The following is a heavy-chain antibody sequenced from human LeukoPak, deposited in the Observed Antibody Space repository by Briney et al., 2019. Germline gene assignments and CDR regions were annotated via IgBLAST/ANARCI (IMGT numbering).Heavy chain of an antibody. CDR1: GFTFSSYA. CDR3: AKDDKRPRILHSDAFDI. V-gene: IGHV3-23*01. Sequence: GGSLRLSCAASGFTFSSYAMSWVRQAPGKGLEWVSAISGSGGSTYYADSVKGRFTISRDNSKNTLYLQMNSLRAEDTAVYYCAKDDKRPRILHSDAFDIWGQGTMVTVSS. D-gene: IGHD2/OR15-2a*01. CDR2: ISGSGGST. J-gene: IGHJ3*02.